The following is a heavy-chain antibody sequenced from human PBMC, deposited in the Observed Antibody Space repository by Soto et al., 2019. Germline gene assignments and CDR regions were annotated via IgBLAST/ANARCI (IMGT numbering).Heavy chain of an antibody. CDR1: GFTFSSYG. J-gene: IGHJ4*02. CDR2: IWYDGSNK. Sequence: PGGSLRLSCAASGFTFSSYGMHWVRQAPGKGLEWVAVIWYDGSNKYYADSVKGRFTISRDNSKNTLYLQMNSLRADDTAVYYCARDLRIAGAGPVDYWGQGTLVTVSS. CDR3: ARDLRIAGAGPVDY. V-gene: IGHV3-33*01. D-gene: IGHD6-13*01.